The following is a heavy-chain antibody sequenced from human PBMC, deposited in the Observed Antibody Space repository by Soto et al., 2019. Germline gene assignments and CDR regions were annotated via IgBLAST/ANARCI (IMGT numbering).Heavy chain of an antibody. D-gene: IGHD3-10*01. CDR1: GGSISSGGYY. CDR2: IYYSGST. V-gene: IGHV4-31*03. J-gene: IGHJ6*02. Sequence: PSETLSLTCTVSGGSISSGGYYLSWIRQHPGKGLEWIGYIYYSGSTYYNPSLKSRVTISVDASKNQFSLKLSSVTAADTAVYYCARDRGGGEYYYGMDVWGQGTTVTVSS. CDR3: ARDRGGGEYYYGMDV.